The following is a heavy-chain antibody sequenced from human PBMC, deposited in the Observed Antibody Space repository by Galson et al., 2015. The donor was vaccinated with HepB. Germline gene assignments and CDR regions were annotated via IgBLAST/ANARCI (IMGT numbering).Heavy chain of an antibody. CDR3: ARALPDPITMIVVAVKDFDY. CDR2: INPNSGGT. Sequence: SVKVSCKASGYTFTGYYMHWVRQAPGQGLEWMGWINPNSGGTNYAQKFQGRVTMTRDTSISTAYMELSRLRSDDTAVYYCARALPDPITMIVVAVKDFDYWGQGTLVTVSS. J-gene: IGHJ4*02. D-gene: IGHD3-22*01. V-gene: IGHV1-2*02. CDR1: GYTFTGYY.